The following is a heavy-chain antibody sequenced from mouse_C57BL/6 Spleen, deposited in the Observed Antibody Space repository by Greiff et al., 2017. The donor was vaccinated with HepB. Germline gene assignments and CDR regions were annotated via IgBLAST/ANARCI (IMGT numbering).Heavy chain of an antibody. D-gene: IGHD1-1*01. J-gene: IGHJ4*01. CDR3: GITTVVDDYYAMDY. CDR1: GYTFTSYG. CDR2: IYPRSGNT. V-gene: IGHV1-81*01. Sequence: QVHVKQSGAELARPGASVKLSCKASGYTFTSYGISWVKQRTGQGLEWIGEIYPRSGNTYYNEKFKGKATLTADKSSSTAYMELRSLTSEDSAVYFCGITTVVDDYYAMDYWGQGTSVTVSS.